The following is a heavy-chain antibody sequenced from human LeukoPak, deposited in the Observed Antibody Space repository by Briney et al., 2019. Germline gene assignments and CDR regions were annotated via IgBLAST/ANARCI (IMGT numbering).Heavy chain of an antibody. J-gene: IGHJ6*03. Sequence: GGSLRLSCAASGFTFSSYAMHWVRQAPGKGLEWVAVISYDGSNKYYADSVKGRFTISRDNSKDTLYLQINSLRAEDTAVYYCARANTIFGVVSALYYYYMDVWGKGTTVTVSS. D-gene: IGHD3-3*01. V-gene: IGHV3-30-3*01. CDR2: ISYDGSNK. CDR1: GFTFSSYA. CDR3: ARANTIFGVVSALYYYYMDV.